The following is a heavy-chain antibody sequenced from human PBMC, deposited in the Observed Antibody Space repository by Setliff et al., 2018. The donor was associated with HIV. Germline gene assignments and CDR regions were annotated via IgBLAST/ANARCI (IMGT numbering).Heavy chain of an antibody. CDR2: VSYSGDT. J-gene: IGHJ4*02. V-gene: IGHV4-59*08. D-gene: IGHD5-18*01. Sequence: PAETLSLTCSVSGGSMSGYYWSWIRQPPGRGLEWIGYVSYSGDTNYNPSLKSRVTISIDTSQNQFSLRVNSVTAADTALYSCERYGGGYSYGSFDFWSQGTLVTVSS. CDR3: ERYGGGYSYGSFDF. CDR1: GGSMSGYY.